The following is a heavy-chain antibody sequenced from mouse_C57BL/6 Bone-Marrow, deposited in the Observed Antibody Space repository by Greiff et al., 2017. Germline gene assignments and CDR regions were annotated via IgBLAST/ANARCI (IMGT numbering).Heavy chain of an antibody. CDR3: ARGRYSRAY. CDR2: IDPSDSYT. Sequence: VQLQQPGAELVKPGASVKLSCKASGYTFTSYWMQWVKQRPGQGLEWFGEIDPSDSYTNYNQKFKGKATLTVDKASSTGYMRLSSLTSEDAAVYYGARGRYSRAYGGQGTLVTVSA. J-gene: IGHJ3*01. V-gene: IGHV1-50*01. D-gene: IGHD2-5*01. CDR1: GYTFTSYW.